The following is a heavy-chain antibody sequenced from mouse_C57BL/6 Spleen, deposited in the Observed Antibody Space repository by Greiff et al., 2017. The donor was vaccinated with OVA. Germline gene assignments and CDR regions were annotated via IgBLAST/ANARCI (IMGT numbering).Heavy chain of an antibody. CDR2: INPNNGGT. V-gene: IGHV1-22*01. J-gene: IGHJ1*03. CDR3: AIPYYGSSWYFDV. CDR1: GYTFTDYN. Sequence: VQLQQSGPELVKPGASVKLSCKASGYTFTDYNMHWVKQSHGKSLEWIGYINPNNGGTSYNQKFKGKATLTVNKSSSTAYMELRSLTSEDSAVYYCAIPYYGSSWYFDVWGTGTTVTVSS. D-gene: IGHD1-1*01.